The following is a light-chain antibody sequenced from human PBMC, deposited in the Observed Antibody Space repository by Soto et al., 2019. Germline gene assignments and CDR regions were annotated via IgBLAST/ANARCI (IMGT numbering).Light chain of an antibody. CDR2: GAS. J-gene: IGKJ2*01. CDR1: QSVSSNY. V-gene: IGKV3-20*01. CDR3: QQYGRSPMFT. Sequence: EIVLTQSPGTLSFSPGERATLSCRASQSVSSNYLAWYQQKPGQAPRLLIYGASRGAAGIPDRFIGIGSGTDFTLTINIREPEDFAVDFCQQYGRSPMFTFGLGTKLQIK.